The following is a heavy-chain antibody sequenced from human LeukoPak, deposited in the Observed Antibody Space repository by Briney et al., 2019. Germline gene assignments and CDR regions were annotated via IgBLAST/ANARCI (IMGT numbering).Heavy chain of an antibody. CDR3: AKVGYYDSSGQGVDY. J-gene: IGHJ4*02. CDR2: ISSSGSTI. V-gene: IGHV3-48*01. CDR1: GFTFSSYS. D-gene: IGHD3-22*01. Sequence: SGGSLRLSCAASGFTFSSYSMNWVRQAPGKGLEWVSYISSSGSTIYYADSVKGRFTISRDNSKNTLYLQMNSLRAEDTAVYYCAKVGYYDSSGQGVDYWGQGTLVTVSS.